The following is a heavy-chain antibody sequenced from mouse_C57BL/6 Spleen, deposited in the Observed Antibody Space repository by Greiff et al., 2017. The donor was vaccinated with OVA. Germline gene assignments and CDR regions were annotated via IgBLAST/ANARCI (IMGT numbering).Heavy chain of an antibody. D-gene: IGHD1-1*01. V-gene: IGHV1-64*01. CDR1: GYTFTSYW. CDR3: ARITTVVATDYAMDY. Sequence: QVQLQQPGAELVKPGASVKLSCKASGYTFTSYWMHWVKQRPGQGLEWIGMIHPNSGSTNYNEKFKSKATLTVDKSSSTAYMQLSSLTSEDSAVYYCARITTVVATDYAMDYWGQGTSGTVSS. J-gene: IGHJ4*01. CDR2: IHPNSGST.